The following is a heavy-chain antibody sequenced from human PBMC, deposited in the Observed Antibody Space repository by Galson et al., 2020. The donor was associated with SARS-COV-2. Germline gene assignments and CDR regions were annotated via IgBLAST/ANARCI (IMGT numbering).Heavy chain of an antibody. Sequence: SETLSLTCTVSGGSMNNRNDYWGWIRQSPGKGLEWIGSMSYNGRAFYNPTLKSRVTLSVDTSENQFSLRLTSVAPSDTGRYYCARRVMEVTGDVRFDPWGQGTLVTVSS. CDR2: MSYNGRA. V-gene: IGHV4-39*01. D-gene: IGHD1-20*01. J-gene: IGHJ5*02. CDR3: ARRVMEVTGDVRFDP. CDR1: GGSMNNRNDY.